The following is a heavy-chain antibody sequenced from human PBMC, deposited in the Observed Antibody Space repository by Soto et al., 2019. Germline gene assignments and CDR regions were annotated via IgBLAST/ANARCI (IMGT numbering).Heavy chain of an antibody. CDR1: GFTFSRYW. CDR2: ISSYGSDT. Sequence: GGSLILSCAASGFTFSRYWMHWVRQAPGKGLVWVSRISSYGSDTHYADSVKGRFTISRDNAKNTLYLQMNSLRADDTAVYYCASNYAYAEGYYWYGIDVWGQGTTVTAP. V-gene: IGHV3-74*01. J-gene: IGHJ6*02. D-gene: IGHD3-16*01. CDR3: ASNYAYAEGYYWYGIDV.